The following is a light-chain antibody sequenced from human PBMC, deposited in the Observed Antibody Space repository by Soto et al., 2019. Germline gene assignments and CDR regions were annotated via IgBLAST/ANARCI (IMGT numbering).Light chain of an antibody. Sequence: EIVLTQSPGTLSLSPGERATLSCRASQSVSSTYLIWYQQKPGQAPRLLIYDTSSRATGVPDRYSASGSGTDFTLTISRLEPEDFAVFFCQQYGTSEIIFGQGTRLEIK. CDR3: QQYGTSEII. CDR2: DTS. CDR1: QSVSSTY. V-gene: IGKV3-20*01. J-gene: IGKJ5*01.